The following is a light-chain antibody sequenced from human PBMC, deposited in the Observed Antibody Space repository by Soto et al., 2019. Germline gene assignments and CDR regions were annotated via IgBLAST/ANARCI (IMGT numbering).Light chain of an antibody. CDR1: QDISNY. CDR2: DAS. J-gene: IGKJ1*01. CDR3: QQYDNLSRT. V-gene: IGKV1-33*01. Sequence: DIQMTQSPSSLSASVGDRVTITCQARQDISNYLNWYQQKPGKAPKLLIYDASNLETGVPSRFSGGGSGTDFTFSISSLQPEHIATYSCQQYDNLSRTFGQLTKVEIK.